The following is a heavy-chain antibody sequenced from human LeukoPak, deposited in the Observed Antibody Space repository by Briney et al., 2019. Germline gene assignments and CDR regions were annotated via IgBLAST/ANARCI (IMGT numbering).Heavy chain of an antibody. CDR2: ISGDGSIK. CDR3: SRSQFDY. CDR1: GFPFSSYW. Sequence: GGSLRLSCEPSGFPFSSYWMLWVRQAPGKGLVWVSRISGDGSIKTYADFVRGRFIVSRDNTKNILYLQMNSLKVEDTATYFCSRSQFDYWGQGVLVTVSS. V-gene: IGHV3-74*03. J-gene: IGHJ4*02.